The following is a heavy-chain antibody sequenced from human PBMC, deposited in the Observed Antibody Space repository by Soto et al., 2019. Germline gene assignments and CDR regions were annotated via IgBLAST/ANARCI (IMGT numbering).Heavy chain of an antibody. CDR3: ARGALDY. CDR2: LIPILGIA. V-gene: IGHV1-69*02. D-gene: IGHD3-16*01. Sequence: QVQLVQSAAEVKKPGSSVKVSCKASGGTFSRYTISWVRQAPGQGLEWMGRLIPILGIANYARKFQGRVTITADKSTSTAYMELSSLRSEDTAVYYCARGALDYWGQGSLVPVSS. CDR1: GGTFSRYT. J-gene: IGHJ4*02.